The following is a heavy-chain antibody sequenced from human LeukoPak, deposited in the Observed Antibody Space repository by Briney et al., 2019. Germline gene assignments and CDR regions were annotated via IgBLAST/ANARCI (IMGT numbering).Heavy chain of an antibody. Sequence: GGSLRLSCAASGFTFSSYGLHWVRQAPGKGLEWVAVIRYDGSNKYYADSVKGRFTISRDNSKNTLYLQMNSLRAEDTAVYYCARDIEASSSAFDPWGQGTLVTVSS. CDR3: ARDIEASSSAFDP. CDR1: GFTFSSYG. J-gene: IGHJ5*02. D-gene: IGHD6-13*01. V-gene: IGHV3-33*01. CDR2: IRYDGSNK.